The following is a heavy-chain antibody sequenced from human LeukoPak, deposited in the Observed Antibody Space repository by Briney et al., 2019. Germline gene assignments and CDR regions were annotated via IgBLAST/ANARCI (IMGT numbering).Heavy chain of an antibody. V-gene: IGHV3-21*01. J-gene: IGHJ4*02. CDR1: GFTFSSYW. CDR3: ARGDKYSYGYDY. CDR2: ISSSSSYI. D-gene: IGHD5-18*01. Sequence: TGGSLRLSCAASGFTFSSYWMHWVRQAPGKGLEWVSSISSSSSYIYYADSVKGRFTISRDNAKNSLYLQMNSLRAEDTAVYYCARGDKYSYGYDYWGQGTLVTVSS.